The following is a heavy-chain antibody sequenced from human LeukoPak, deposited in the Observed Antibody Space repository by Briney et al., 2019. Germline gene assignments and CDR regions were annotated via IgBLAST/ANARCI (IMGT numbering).Heavy chain of an antibody. CDR3: ARGYWVDY. CDR2: IYHSGST. D-gene: IGHD1-14*01. V-gene: IGHV4-38-2*02. J-gene: IGHJ4*02. CDR1: GYSISSGYY. Sequence: SETLSLTCTVSGYSISSGYYWGWIRQPPGKGLEWIGSIYHSGSTYYNLSLKSRVTISVDTSKNQFSLKLSSVTAADTAVYYCARGYWVDYWGQGTLVTVSS.